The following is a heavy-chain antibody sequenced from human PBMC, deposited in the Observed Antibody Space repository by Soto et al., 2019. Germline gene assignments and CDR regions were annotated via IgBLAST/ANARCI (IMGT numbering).Heavy chain of an antibody. V-gene: IGHV3-30-3*01. CDR3: AKAASEGNYGDYVNWFDP. CDR1: GFTFSSYA. Sequence: QVQLVESGGGVVQPGRSLRLSCAASGFTFSSYAMHWVRQAPGKGLEWVAVISYDGSNKYYADSVKGRFTISRDNAKNSLYLQMNILRAEDTALYYCAKAASEGNYGDYVNWFDPWGQGTLVTVSS. CDR2: ISYDGSNK. D-gene: IGHD4-17*01. J-gene: IGHJ5*02.